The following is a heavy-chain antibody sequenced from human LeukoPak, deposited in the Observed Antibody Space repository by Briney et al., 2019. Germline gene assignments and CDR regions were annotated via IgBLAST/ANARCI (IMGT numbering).Heavy chain of an antibody. CDR1: GYTFTSYG. CDR2: ISAYNGNT. CDR3: ARFGELLSAYYYYYYTDV. V-gene: IGHV1-18*01. J-gene: IGHJ6*03. Sequence: ASVKVSCKASGYTFTSYGISWVRQAPGQGLEWMGWISAYNGNTNYAQKPQGRVTMTTDTSTSTAYMELRSLRSDDTAVYYCARFGELLSAYYYYYYTDVWGKGTTVTVSS. D-gene: IGHD3-10*01.